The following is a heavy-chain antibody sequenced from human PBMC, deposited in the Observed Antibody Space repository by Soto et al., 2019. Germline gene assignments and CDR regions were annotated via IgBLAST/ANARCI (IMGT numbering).Heavy chain of an antibody. D-gene: IGHD3-10*01. Sequence: VQLLESGGGLVQPGGSLRLSCVASGFTFSSYAMSWLRQAPGKGLEWVSGITGSGTSTFYADSVKGRFTISRDNSKNTLYLHMNGLRAEDTAVYYCAKDDYYGSRSDWGQGTLVTVSS. CDR1: GFTFSSYA. CDR3: AKDDYYGSRSD. V-gene: IGHV3-23*01. J-gene: IGHJ4*02. CDR2: ITGSGTST.